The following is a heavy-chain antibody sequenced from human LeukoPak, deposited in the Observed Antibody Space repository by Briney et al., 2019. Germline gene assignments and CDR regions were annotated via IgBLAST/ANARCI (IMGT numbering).Heavy chain of an antibody. CDR2: IYSGGST. CDR3: ARASGGYYLFDY. Sequence: GESLRLSCAASGFTVSTNYMSWVRQAPGKGLEWVSSIYSGGSTYYADSVKGRFTISRDNSKNTLYLQMNSLRAEDTAMYYCARASGGYYLFDYWGQGTLVTVSS. V-gene: IGHV3-53*01. J-gene: IGHJ4*02. CDR1: GFTVSTNY. D-gene: IGHD3-22*01.